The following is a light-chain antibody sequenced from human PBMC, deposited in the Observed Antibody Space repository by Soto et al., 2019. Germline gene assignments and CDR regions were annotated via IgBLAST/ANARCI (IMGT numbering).Light chain of an antibody. Sequence: EVVMTQSPALLSVSPGERVTLSCRASQNVNNNLAWYQQQPGQAPRLLIYDTSSMATGVPARFSGSGSGTEFTLTISSLKAEEFPVYYCQEYNDRPQLTFGGGTKVEI. CDR2: DTS. CDR1: QNVNNN. J-gene: IGKJ4*01. CDR3: QEYNDRPQLT. V-gene: IGKV3-15*01.